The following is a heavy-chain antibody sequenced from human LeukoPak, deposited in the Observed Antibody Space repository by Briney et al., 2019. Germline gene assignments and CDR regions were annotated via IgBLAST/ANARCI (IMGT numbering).Heavy chain of an antibody. Sequence: PSETLSLTCAVSGGSISSGGYSWSWIRQPPGKGLEWIGCIYHSGSTYYNPSLKSRVTISVDRSKNQFSLKLSSVTAADTAVYYCARGLTIFGVAPDYWGQGTLVTVSS. CDR1: GGSISSGGYS. CDR2: IYHSGST. V-gene: IGHV4-30-2*01. J-gene: IGHJ4*02. D-gene: IGHD3-3*01. CDR3: ARGLTIFGVAPDY.